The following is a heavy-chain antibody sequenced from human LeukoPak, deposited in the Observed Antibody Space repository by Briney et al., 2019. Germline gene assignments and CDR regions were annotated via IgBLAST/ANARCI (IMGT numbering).Heavy chain of an antibody. V-gene: IGHV3-74*01. Sequence: GGSLRLSCAVSGLTFSNSAMSWVRQAPGKGLVWVSRIKTDGSSTNYADSVKGRFTISRDNAKNTPYLQMNSLRAEDTAVYYCAGWDYQHEPHFDYWGQGTLVTVSS. CDR1: GLTFSNSA. CDR2: IKTDGSST. D-gene: IGHD1-7*01. CDR3: AGWDYQHEPHFDY. J-gene: IGHJ4*02.